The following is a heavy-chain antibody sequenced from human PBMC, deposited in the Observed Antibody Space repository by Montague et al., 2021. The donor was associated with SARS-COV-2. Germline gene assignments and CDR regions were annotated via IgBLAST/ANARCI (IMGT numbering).Heavy chain of an antibody. Sequence: SETLSLTCSVSGDSITTYYWSWVRQPPGKGLEWIGYIYYTGTTNYNPSLKSRVTISVDTSKTQFSLKLTSVTAADTAVYYCAREGYCSGDTCYSSGPNWFDPWGQGTLVTVSS. CDR1: GDSITTYY. V-gene: IGHV4-59*01. CDR2: IYYTGTT. CDR3: AREGYCSGDTCYSSGPNWFDP. D-gene: IGHD2-15*01. J-gene: IGHJ5*02.